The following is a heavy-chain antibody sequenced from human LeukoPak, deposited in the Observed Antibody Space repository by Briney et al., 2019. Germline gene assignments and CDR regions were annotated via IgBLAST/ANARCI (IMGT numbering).Heavy chain of an antibody. CDR2: ISGSGGSP. CDR1: GFTFSSYA. J-gene: IGHJ4*02. Sequence: GGSLRLSCAASGFTFSSYAMRWVRQAPGKGLEWVSSISGSGGSPYYADSVKGRFTISRDNSKSTLYLQMNSLRAEDTAVYYCAKALWFGEYYFDYWGQGTLVTVSS. CDR3: AKALWFGEYYFDY. D-gene: IGHD3-10*01. V-gene: IGHV3-23*01.